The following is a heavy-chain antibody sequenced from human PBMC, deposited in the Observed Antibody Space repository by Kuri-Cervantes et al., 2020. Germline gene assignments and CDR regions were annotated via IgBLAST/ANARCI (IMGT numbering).Heavy chain of an antibody. CDR2: MNNHGTSI. Sequence: GESLKISCAASGFTFSSHSMSWVRQAPGKGLEWVSYMNNHGTSILYADSVKGRFTISRDNAKNSLYLQMNSLRAEDTAIYYCARGSPAFYYFYYMDVWGKGTTVTVSS. CDR1: GFTFSSHS. J-gene: IGHJ6*03. CDR3: ARGSPAFYYFYYMDV. V-gene: IGHV3-48*04.